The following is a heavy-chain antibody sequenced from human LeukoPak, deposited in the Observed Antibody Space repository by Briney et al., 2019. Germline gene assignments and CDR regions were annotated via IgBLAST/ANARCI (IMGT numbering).Heavy chain of an antibody. Sequence: SETLSLTCTVSGGSISSYYWSWIRQPAGKGLEWIGRIYTSGSTNYNPSLKSRVTMSVDTSKNQFSLKLSSVTAADTAVYYCARSYYDFWSGYFPVWSQGTLVTVSS. CDR2: IYTSGST. CDR1: GGSISSYY. J-gene: IGHJ4*02. D-gene: IGHD3-3*01. CDR3: ARSYYDFWSGYFPV. V-gene: IGHV4-4*07.